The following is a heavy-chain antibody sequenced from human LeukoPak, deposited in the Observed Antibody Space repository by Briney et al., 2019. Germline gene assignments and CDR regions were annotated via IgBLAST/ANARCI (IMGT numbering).Heavy chain of an antibody. CDR2: IYYSGST. V-gene: IGHV4-59*01. D-gene: IGHD5-12*01. Sequence: SSETLSLTCTVPGGSIGIYYWSWIRQPPGKGLEWIGYIYYSGSTNYNPSLKSRVAMSVDTSKNQFSLSLYSVTAADTAVYYCARGVMVPTIYNYFDYWGQGTLVTVSS. J-gene: IGHJ4*02. CDR3: ARGVMVPTIYNYFDY. CDR1: GGSIGIYY.